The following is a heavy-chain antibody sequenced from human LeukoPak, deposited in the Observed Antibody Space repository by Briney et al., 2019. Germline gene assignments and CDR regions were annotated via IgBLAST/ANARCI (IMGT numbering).Heavy chain of an antibody. D-gene: IGHD5-18*01. CDR2: ISANGANT. V-gene: IGHV3-23*01. CDR3: AKDQGFSYYYLDY. Sequence: GGSLRLSCVASGFTYNSHAMSWVRQAPGKGLEWVSRISANGANTYYTDSVRGRFTISRDNSKNTVYLQMSSLSAEDTAIYYCAKDQGFSYYYLDYWGQGILVTVSS. J-gene: IGHJ4*02. CDR1: GFTYNSHA.